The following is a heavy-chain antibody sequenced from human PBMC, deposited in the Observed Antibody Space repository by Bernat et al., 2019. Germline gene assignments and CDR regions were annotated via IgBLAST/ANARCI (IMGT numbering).Heavy chain of an antibody. J-gene: IGHJ5*02. V-gene: IGHV2-5*02. Sequence: QITLKESGPTLVKPTQTLTLTCTFSGFSLSTSGVGVGWIRQPPGKALEWLALIYWDDDKRYSPSLKSRLTITKDTSKNQVVLTMTNMDPVDTATYDCAHRQGYQLLLGWFDPWGQGTLVTVSS. CDR1: GFSLSTSGVG. CDR2: IYWDDDK. CDR3: AHRQGYQLLLGWFDP. D-gene: IGHD2-2*01.